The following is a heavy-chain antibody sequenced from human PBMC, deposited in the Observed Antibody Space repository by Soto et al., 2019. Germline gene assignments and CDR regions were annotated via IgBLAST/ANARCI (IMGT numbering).Heavy chain of an antibody. CDR1: GFTFNDYA. J-gene: IGHJ4*02. V-gene: IGHV3-9*01. Sequence: EVQLVESGGGLVQPGRSLRLSCAAAGFTFNDYAMHWVRQAPGKGLEWVSGINWNSGFIVYADSVKGRFTISRDNAKNSLYLQMNSLRPEDTALYFCAKDMGYGDFSLVAVFDYWGLGTLVTVSS. CDR2: INWNSGFI. CDR3: AKDMGYGDFSLVAVFDY. D-gene: IGHD4-17*01.